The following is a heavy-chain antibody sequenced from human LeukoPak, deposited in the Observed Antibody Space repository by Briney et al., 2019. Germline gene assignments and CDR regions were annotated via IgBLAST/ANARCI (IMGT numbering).Heavy chain of an antibody. D-gene: IGHD6-13*01. Sequence: ASVKVSCKASGYTFTSYAMHWVRQDPGQRLEWMGWINAGNGNTKYSQKFQGRVTMTRDTSTSTVYMELSSLRSEDTAVYYCALIELDSRYLDYWGQGTLVTVSS. CDR3: ALIELDSRYLDY. V-gene: IGHV1-3*01. CDR2: INAGNGNT. J-gene: IGHJ4*02. CDR1: GYTFTSYA.